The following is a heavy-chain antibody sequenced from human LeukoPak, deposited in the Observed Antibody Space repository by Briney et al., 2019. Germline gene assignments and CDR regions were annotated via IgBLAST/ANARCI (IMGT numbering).Heavy chain of an antibody. D-gene: IGHD1-26*01. CDR1: GYAFTSYY. CDR2: INVVNGNT. CDR3: ARDFSYSGSPYAY. J-gene: IGHJ4*02. V-gene: IGHV1-3*01. Sequence: ASVKVSCKASGYAFTSYYMHWVRQAPGQGLEWMGWINVVNGNTKYSQKFQGRVTITRDTSASTAYMELASLTSEDTAVYYCARDFSYSGSPYAYWGQGTLVTVSS.